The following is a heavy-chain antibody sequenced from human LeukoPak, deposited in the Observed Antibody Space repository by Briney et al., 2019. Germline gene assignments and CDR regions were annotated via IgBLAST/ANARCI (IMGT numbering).Heavy chain of an antibody. CDR2: ISAYNGNT. D-gene: IGHD1-7*01. CDR1: GYTFPSYG. CDR3: AVGITGTTRDY. Sequence: GGSVKVSFKASGYTFPSYGISWVRQAPGQGLEWMGWISAYNGNTNYAQKPQGRVTMTTDTSTSTAYMELRSLRSDDTAVYYCAVGITGTTRDYWGQGTLVTVSS. J-gene: IGHJ4*02. V-gene: IGHV1-18*01.